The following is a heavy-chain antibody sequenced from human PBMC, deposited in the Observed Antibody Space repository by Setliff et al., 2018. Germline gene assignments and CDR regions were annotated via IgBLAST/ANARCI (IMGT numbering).Heavy chain of an antibody. CDR1: GGSISSGDYY. Sequence: SETLSLTCTVSGGSISSGDYYWSWIRQPPGKGLEWIGYIYYSGSTYYNPSLKSRVTISVDTSKNQFTLKLSSVTAADTAVYYCARGRTTVTFDYWGQGTLVTVFS. J-gene: IGHJ4*02. V-gene: IGHV4-30-4*02. CDR3: ARGRTTVTFDY. CDR2: IYYSGST. D-gene: IGHD4-17*01.